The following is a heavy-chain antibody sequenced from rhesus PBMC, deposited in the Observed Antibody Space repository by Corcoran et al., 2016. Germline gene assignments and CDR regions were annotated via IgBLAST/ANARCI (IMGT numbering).Heavy chain of an antibody. CDR2: IYGNSAST. CDR3: ARDGRITGTTTFDY. Sequence: QVQLQQWGEGLVKPSETLSLTCAVYGGSISGYYYWSWIRQPQRKGLEWIGYIYGNSASTNYNPSLKNRVTISKDTSKNQFSLKLSSVTAADTAVYYCARDGRITGTTTFDYWGQGVLVTVSS. J-gene: IGHJ4*01. CDR1: GGSISGYYY. D-gene: IGHD1-26*01. V-gene: IGHV4-73*01.